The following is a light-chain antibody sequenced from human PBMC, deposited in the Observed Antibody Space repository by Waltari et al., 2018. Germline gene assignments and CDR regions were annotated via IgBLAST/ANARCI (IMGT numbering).Light chain of an antibody. CDR3: QQSYSTPS. V-gene: IGKV1-39*01. CDR2: AAS. J-gene: IGKJ3*01. CDR1: QSITNY. Sequence: DLQMTQSPSSLSASVGDRVTITCRASQSITNYLNWYQQKVGKPPSLLIYAASSLQSGVPSRFSGSGSGTDFTLTINSLQPEDFATYYCQQSYSTPSFGPGTKVDVK.